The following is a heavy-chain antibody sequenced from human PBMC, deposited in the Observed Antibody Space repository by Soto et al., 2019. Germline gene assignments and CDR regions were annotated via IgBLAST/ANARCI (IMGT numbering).Heavy chain of an antibody. CDR1: GFTFSSYC. V-gene: IGHV3-7*05. CDR2: IKQDGSEK. CDR3: ARVIPTTAAGTDY. Sequence: PVGSLRLSCAASGFTFSSYCMTWVRQAPGKGLQWVANIKQDGSEKDYVDSVKGRFTISRDNAQNSLYLQMNSLRAEDTAVYYCARVIPTTAAGTDYWGQGTLVTVS. J-gene: IGHJ4*02. D-gene: IGHD6-13*01.